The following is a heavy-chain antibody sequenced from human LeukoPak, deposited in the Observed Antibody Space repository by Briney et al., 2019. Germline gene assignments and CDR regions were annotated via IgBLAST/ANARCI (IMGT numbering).Heavy chain of an antibody. Sequence: PGGSMRLSCAASGFTFSSYYMNSVRQAPGKWLEWVSSISRTTNYTYYTDSVKGRFTISRDNAKNSLYLQMNSLTAEDTAVYYCTRVSYADGGYFDYWGQGTLVTVSS. CDR2: ISRTTNYT. V-gene: IGHV3-21*01. CDR1: GFTFSSYY. J-gene: IGHJ4*02. D-gene: IGHD3-16*01. CDR3: TRVSYADGGYFDY.